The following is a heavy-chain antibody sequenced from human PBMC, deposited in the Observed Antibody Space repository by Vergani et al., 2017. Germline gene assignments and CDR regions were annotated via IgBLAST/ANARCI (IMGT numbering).Heavy chain of an antibody. CDR1: GYSFTSYW. D-gene: IGHD6-6*01. CDR2: IDPSDSYT. Sequence: EVQLVQSGAEVKKPGESLRISCKGSGYSFTSYWISWVRQMPGKGLEWMGRIDPSDSYTNYSPSFQGHVTISADKAISTAYRQWSSLKASDTAMYYCARATXWEQLVLGGGYYYYGMDVGGQGTTVTVSS. CDR3: ARATXWEQLVLGGGYYYYGMDV. J-gene: IGHJ6*02. V-gene: IGHV5-10-1*01.